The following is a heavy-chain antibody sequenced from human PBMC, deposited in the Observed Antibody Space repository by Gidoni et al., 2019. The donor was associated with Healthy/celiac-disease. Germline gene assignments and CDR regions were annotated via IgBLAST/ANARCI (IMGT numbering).Heavy chain of an antibody. D-gene: IGHD3-10*01. CDR1: GGYY. V-gene: IGHV4-31*02. CDR2: IYYSGST. Sequence: GGYYWSWIRQHPGKGLEWIGYIYYSGSTYYNPSLKSRVTISVDTSKNQFSLKLSSVTAADTAVYYCARDANYYGSGGFDYWGQGTLVTVSS. CDR3: ARDANYYGSGGFDY. J-gene: IGHJ4*02.